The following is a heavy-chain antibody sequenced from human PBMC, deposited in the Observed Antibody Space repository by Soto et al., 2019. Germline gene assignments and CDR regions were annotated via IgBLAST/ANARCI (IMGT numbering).Heavy chain of an antibody. Sequence: QVQLVQSGAEVKKPGASVKVSCKASGDTFTDYYIHWVRQAPGQGLEWMGTVNPSGGHTTYAQHFLGRMNRTRDSSSRTLYMELTSLTSEDTAIYSCARGGYVVVVTAALAYGGEGSLVTVSS. V-gene: IGHV1-46*01. CDR3: ARGGYVVVVTAALAY. D-gene: IGHD2-21*02. J-gene: IGHJ4*02. CDR2: VNPSGGHT. CDR1: GDTFTDYY.